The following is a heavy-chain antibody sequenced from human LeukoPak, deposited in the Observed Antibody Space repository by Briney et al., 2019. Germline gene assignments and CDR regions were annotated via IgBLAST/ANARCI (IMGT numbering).Heavy chain of an antibody. J-gene: IGHJ4*02. D-gene: IGHD4-17*01. CDR2: IVGSGVTT. V-gene: IGHV3-23*01. Sequence: GGTLRLSCVASGFTFSNYGMNWVRQAPGKGLEWVSGIVGSGVTTYYADSVKGRFTISRDNSKNTLYLQMNSLRAEDTAVYYCARDLTAEMTTVTTEGGNYWGQGTLVTVSS. CDR3: ARDLTAEMTTVTTEGGNY. CDR1: GFTFSNYG.